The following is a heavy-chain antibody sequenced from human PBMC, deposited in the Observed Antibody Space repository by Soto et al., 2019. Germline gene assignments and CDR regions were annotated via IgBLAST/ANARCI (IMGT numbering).Heavy chain of an antibody. Sequence: GGSLRLSCAASGFTFSSYAMHGVRQAPGKGLEWVAVISYDGSNKYYADSVKGRFTISRDNSKNTLYLQMNSLRAEDTAVYYCARSKGGQFGYYYYGMDVWGQGTTVTVSS. CDR3: ARSKGGQFGYYYYGMDV. V-gene: IGHV3-30-3*01. CDR1: GFTFSSYA. D-gene: IGHD3-16*01. CDR2: ISYDGSNK. J-gene: IGHJ6*02.